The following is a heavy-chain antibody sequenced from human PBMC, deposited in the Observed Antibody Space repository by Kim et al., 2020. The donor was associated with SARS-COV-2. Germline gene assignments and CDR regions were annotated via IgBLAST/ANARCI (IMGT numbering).Heavy chain of an antibody. CDR2: IYYSGST. J-gene: IGHJ4*02. Sequence: SETLSLTCTVSGGSISSYYWSWIRQPPGKGLEWIGYIYYSGSTNYNPSLKSRLTISVDTSKNQFSLKLSSVTAADTAVYYCAISRGYDYYYFDYWGQGTLVTVS. D-gene: IGHD5-12*01. CDR3: AISRGYDYYYFDY. CDR1: GGSISSYY. V-gene: IGHV4-59*08.